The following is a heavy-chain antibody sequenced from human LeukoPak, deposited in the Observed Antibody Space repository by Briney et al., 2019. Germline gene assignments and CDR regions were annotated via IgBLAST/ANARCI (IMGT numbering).Heavy chain of an antibody. J-gene: IGHJ4*02. CDR3: ARVGMAVAGTFDY. D-gene: IGHD6-19*01. V-gene: IGHV1-69*13. CDR1: GGTFSSYA. Sequence: SVKVSCTASGGTFSSYAISWVRQAPGQGLEWMGGIIPIFGTANYAQKFHGRVTITADESTSTAYMELSSLRSEDTAVYYCARVGMAVAGTFDYWGQGTLVTVSS. CDR2: IIPIFGTA.